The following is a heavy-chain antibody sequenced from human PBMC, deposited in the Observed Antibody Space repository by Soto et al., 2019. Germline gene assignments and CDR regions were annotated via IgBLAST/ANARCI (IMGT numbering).Heavy chain of an antibody. J-gene: IGHJ6*02. D-gene: IGHD2-21*02. CDR1: GGTLSNYA. V-gene: IGHV1-69*01. CDR3: ARGVVTGFYGMDV. CDR2: IIPIFGTS. Sequence: QVQLVQSGAEVKKPGSSVKVSCKASGGTLSNYALSWVRQAPGQGLEWVGGIIPIFGTSNYAQTFQGRVTITADESTSTAYMELSSLRSEDTAVYYCARGVVTGFYGMDVWGQGTTVTVSS.